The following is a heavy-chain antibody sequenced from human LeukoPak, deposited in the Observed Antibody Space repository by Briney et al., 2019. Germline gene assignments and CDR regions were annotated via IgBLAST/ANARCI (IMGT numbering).Heavy chain of an antibody. J-gene: IGHJ6*02. Sequence: SETLSLTCAVYGGSFGGYYWSWIRQPPGKGLEWIGEINHSGSTYYSPSLNRRDTISIDTSKNQFSLKLNSVTAADTAVHYCARGLQWVTRYYYYGMDVWGQGTTVTVSS. CDR2: INHSGST. CDR3: ARGLQWVTRYYYYGMDV. CDR1: GGSFGGYY. D-gene: IGHD6-19*01. V-gene: IGHV4-34*01.